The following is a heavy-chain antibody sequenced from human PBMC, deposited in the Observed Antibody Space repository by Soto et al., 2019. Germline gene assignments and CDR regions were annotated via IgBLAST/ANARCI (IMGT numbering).Heavy chain of an antibody. CDR3: ARVEVATATPVGY. D-gene: IGHD2-15*01. CDR2: ISAYNGNP. J-gene: IGHJ4*02. Sequence: QVQLVQSGAEVKKPGASVKVSCKASGYTFTSYGIIWVSQAPGQGLEWMGLISAYNGNPKSAQKLKDRDTMTTDTATSTAYMAKRSLRADDTAVYYWARVEVATATPVGYWSQGTLVTVAS. V-gene: IGHV1-18*01. CDR1: GYTFTSYG.